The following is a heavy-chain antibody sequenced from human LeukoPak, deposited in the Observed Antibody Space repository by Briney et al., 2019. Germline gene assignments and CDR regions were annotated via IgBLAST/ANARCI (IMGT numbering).Heavy chain of an antibody. D-gene: IGHD5-24*01. V-gene: IGHV2-5*01. Sequence: SGPTLVNPTQTLTLTCTFSGFSLSTSGVGVGWIRQPPGKALEWLALSYWNDDKRYSPSLKSRLTITKDTSKNQVVLTMTNMDPVDTATYYCAHWGKEMATMPIDYWGQGTLVTVSS. CDR1: GFSLSTSGVG. CDR2: SYWNDDK. CDR3: AHWGKEMATMPIDY. J-gene: IGHJ4*02.